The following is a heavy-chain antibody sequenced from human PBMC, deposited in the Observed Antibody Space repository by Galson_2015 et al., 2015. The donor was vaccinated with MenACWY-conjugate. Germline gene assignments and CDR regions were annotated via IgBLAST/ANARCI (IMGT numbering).Heavy chain of an antibody. V-gene: IGHV5-51*01. Sequence: QSGAEVKKPGESLKISCTGSGSSLPNYWLGWVRQMPGKGLEWMGLFNPANSETRYSPSFQGQVTISADESISTAYLQWTSLKASDTAMYYCARHPPGGRGLDVWGRGTTVTVSS. CDR3: ARHPPGGRGLDV. CDR2: FNPANSET. D-gene: IGHD1-26*01. CDR1: GSSLPNYW. J-gene: IGHJ6*02.